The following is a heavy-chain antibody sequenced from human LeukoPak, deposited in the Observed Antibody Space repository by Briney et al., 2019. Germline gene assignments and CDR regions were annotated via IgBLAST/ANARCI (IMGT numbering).Heavy chain of an antibody. CDR2: INHSGST. CDR3: ARGRGSGSRKWARFDP. D-gene: IGHD1-26*01. Sequence: SETLFLTCAVYGGSFSGYYWSWIRQPPGKGLEWIGEINHSGSTNYNPSLKSRVTISVDTSKNQFSLKLSSVTAADTAVYYCARGRGSGSRKWARFDPWGQGTLVTVSS. V-gene: IGHV4-34*01. CDR1: GGSFSGYY. J-gene: IGHJ5*02.